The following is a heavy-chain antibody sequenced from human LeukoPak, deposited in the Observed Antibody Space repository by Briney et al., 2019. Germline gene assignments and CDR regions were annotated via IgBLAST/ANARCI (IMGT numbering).Heavy chain of an antibody. D-gene: IGHD4-17*01. CDR2: INPSGGST. CDR3: ARVSGDGDDVDY. V-gene: IGHV1-46*01. CDR1: GYTFTSYD. J-gene: IGHJ4*02. Sequence: GASVKVSCKASGYTFTSYDMHWVRQAPGQGLEWMGIINPSGGSTSYAQKFQGRVTMTRDMSTSTVYMELSSLRSEDTAVYYCARVSGDGDDVDYWGQGTLVTVPS.